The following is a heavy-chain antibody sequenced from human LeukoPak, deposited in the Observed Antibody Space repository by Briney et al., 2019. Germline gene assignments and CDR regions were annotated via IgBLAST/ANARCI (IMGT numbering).Heavy chain of an antibody. Sequence: PSGTLSLTCIVSGGSISSLNLWSWLRQPPGQGLEWIGEMYLGGTTNFNPSLKSRVTILIDRSKNQLSLQLTSVTAADTAVYYCARLVCGGGSCPAEFDYWGQGTLVTVSS. CDR2: MYLGGTT. J-gene: IGHJ4*02. V-gene: IGHV4-4*02. CDR3: ARLVCGGGSCPAEFDY. D-gene: IGHD2-15*01. CDR1: GGSISSLNL.